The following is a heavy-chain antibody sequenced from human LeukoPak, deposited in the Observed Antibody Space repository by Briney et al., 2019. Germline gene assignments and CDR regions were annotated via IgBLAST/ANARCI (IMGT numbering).Heavy chain of an antibody. J-gene: IGHJ6*02. CDR3: ARSSTSYYGMDV. V-gene: IGHV3-11*01. Sequence: PGGSLRLSCAASGFTFSDYCMNWIRQAPGKGLEWVSYISSSGITIYYTGSVKGRFTISRDNAKNSLYLQMNSLRVEDTAVYYCARSSTSYYGMDVWGQGTTVTVSS. CDR2: ISSSGITI. D-gene: IGHD2-2*01. CDR1: GFTFSDYC.